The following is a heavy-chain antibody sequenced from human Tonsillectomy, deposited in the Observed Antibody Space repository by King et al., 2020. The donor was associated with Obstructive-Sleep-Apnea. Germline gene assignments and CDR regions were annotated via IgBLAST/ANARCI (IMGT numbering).Heavy chain of an antibody. J-gene: IGHJ3*01. CDR1: GYTFVDYY. D-gene: IGHD1-14*01. V-gene: IGHV1-2*05. CDR3: ARGPSTRAGSAFDV. Sequence: QLVQSGAELKKPGASVKVSCKPSGYTFVDYYIHWVRQAPGQGLEWMGRINPDSGGTNYAQNFRGRVTMTTDPSINTAYMEVCSLTSDDTVVYYCARGPSTRAGSAFDVWGQGAMVTVSS. CDR2: INPDSGGT.